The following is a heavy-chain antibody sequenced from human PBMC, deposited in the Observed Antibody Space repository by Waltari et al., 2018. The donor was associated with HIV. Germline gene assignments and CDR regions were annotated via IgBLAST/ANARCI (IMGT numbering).Heavy chain of an antibody. V-gene: IGHV3-30-3*01. CDR1: GFTFRDSP. Sequence: QVQLVESGGGVVQPGRSLRLSCAAPGFTFRDSPMHWVRQAPGRGLQWVSIILYDGTNKYYTDSVKGRFTISRDNSRNTLYLQMNSLRAEDTAVYYCARGRNYYDLFDYWGQGTLVTVSS. J-gene: IGHJ4*02. CDR3: ARGRNYYDLFDY. D-gene: IGHD3-22*01. CDR2: ILYDGTNK.